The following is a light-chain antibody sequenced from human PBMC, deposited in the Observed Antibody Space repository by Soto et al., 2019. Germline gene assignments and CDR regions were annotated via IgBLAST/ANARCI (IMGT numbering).Light chain of an antibody. J-gene: IGKJ1*01. CDR3: HQYDTIVQT. Sequence: EIVMTQSPDTLSVSPGERATLSCRAGQGVTTNFAWYQQKSGQAPRLLIYGASSRATGIPDRFSGSGSGTDFTLTISRLEPEDFAVYYCHQYDTIVQTFGQGTKVDIK. V-gene: IGKV3-20*01. CDR1: QGVTTN. CDR2: GAS.